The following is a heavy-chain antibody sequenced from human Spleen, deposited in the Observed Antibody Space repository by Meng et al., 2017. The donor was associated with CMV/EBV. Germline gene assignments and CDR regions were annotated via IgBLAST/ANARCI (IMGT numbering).Heavy chain of an antibody. CDR2: VFYAGSP. CDR1: GGSISSGRHY. D-gene: IGHD3-3*01. J-gene: IGHJ4*02. V-gene: IGHV4-39*07. Sequence: GSLRLSCTVSGGSISSGRHYWAWIRQPPGKGLEWIGSVFYAGSPYYNPSLKSRVSISMDPSKIHFSLQLTSVTAADTAIYYCARADDFWSAYYHRGFGYWGQGALVTVSS. CDR3: ARADDFWSAYYHRGFGY.